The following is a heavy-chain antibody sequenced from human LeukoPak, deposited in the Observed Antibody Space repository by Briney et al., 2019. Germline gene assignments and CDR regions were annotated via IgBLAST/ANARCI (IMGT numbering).Heavy chain of an antibody. V-gene: IGHV4-34*01. J-gene: IGHJ4*02. Sequence: PSETLSLTCAVYGGSFSGYYWSWIRQPPGKGLEWIGEINHSGSTNYNPSLKSRVTISVDTSKNQFSLKLSSVTAADTAVYYCARAVAGPILGYYIDYWGQGTLVTVSS. CDR3: ARAVAGPILGYYIDY. CDR2: INHSGST. D-gene: IGHD6-19*01. CDR1: GGSFSGYY.